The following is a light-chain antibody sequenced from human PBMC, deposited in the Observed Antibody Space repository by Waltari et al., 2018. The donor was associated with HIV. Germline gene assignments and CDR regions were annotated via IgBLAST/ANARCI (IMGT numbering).Light chain of an antibody. CDR3: HQYAGLPRT. CDR1: QSVTGSH. J-gene: IGKJ2*01. CDR2: GAS. V-gene: IGKV3-20*01. Sequence: EIVLTQSPGTLSLSQGERATLSCRASQSVTGSHLAWYQQRPGQPPRLLVYGASSRATGIPDRFSGSGSGTDFTLTITRLEPEDFAVYYCHQYAGLPRTFGQGTKLEIK.